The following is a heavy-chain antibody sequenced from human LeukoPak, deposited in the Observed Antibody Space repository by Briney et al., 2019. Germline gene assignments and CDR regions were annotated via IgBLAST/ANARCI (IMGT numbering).Heavy chain of an antibody. CDR3: ARAPDCSSTSCLNWFYP. J-gene: IGHJ5*02. CDR2: INHSGST. Sequence: PSETLSLTCAVYGGSFSGYYWSWIRQPPGKGLEWIGEINHSGSTNYNPSLKSRVTISVDTYKNQFSLKLSSVTAVDTAVYYCARAPDCSSTSCLNWFYPWGQGTLVTVSS. D-gene: IGHD2-2*01. CDR1: GGSFSGYY. V-gene: IGHV4-34*01.